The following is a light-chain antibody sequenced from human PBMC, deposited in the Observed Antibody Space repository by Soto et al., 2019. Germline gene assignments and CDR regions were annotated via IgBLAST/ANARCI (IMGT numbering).Light chain of an antibody. J-gene: IGKJ1*01. CDR2: DTS. CDR3: QQYDNVPRT. Sequence: DIQMTQSPSSLSASVGDRVTITCQASQDISNYLNWYQQKPGKAPKLLIYDTSNLETGVPSRFSGSGSGKDFTFTISSLQPEDIATYYCQQYDNVPRTFGQGTKVEIK. CDR1: QDISNY. V-gene: IGKV1-33*01.